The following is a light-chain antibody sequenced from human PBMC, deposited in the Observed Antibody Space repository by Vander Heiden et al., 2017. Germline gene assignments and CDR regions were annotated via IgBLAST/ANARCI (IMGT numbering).Light chain of an antibody. Sequence: DIQMTQSPSSLSASVGDRVTITCRASQGISNYLAWYQQSPGKVPKLLIYAASTLQSGVPSRFSGSASGTDFTLTISILHPEDVTTYYCQKYNSAPFTFGHGTKVDI. CDR2: AAS. V-gene: IGKV1-27*01. J-gene: IGKJ3*01. CDR1: QGISNY. CDR3: QKYNSAPFT.